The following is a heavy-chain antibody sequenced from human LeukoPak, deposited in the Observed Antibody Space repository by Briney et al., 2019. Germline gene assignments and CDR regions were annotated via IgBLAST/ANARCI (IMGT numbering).Heavy chain of an antibody. CDR1: GGSISSGGYS. D-gene: IGHD4-23*01. J-gene: IGHJ3*02. Sequence: PSETLSLTCAVSGGSISSGGYSWSWIRQPPGKGLEWIGYINHSGSTNYNPSLKSRVTISVDTSRNQFSLKLSSVTAADTAVYYCARGEEVTVVITDLRDSPSTLFDIWGQGTMVTVSS. V-gene: IGHV4-30-2*01. CDR2: INHSGST. CDR3: ARGEEVTVVITDLRDSPSTLFDI.